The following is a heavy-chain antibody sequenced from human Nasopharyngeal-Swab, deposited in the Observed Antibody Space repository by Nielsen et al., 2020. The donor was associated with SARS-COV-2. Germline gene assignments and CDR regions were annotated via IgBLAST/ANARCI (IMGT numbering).Heavy chain of an antibody. CDR2: INAGNGNT. V-gene: IGHV1-3*01. Sequence: ASVKVSCKASGYTFTSYAMLWVRHAPGQRLEWMGWINAGNGNTKYSQKFQGRVTITRDTSASTAYMELSSLRSEDTAVYYCARDRIPDYYYDSSDFDNWGQATLVTVSS. J-gene: IGHJ4*02. D-gene: IGHD3-22*01. CDR3: ARDRIPDYYYDSSDFDN. CDR1: GYTFTSYA.